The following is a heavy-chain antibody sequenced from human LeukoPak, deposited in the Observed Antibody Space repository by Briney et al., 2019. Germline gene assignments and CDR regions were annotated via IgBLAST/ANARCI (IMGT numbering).Heavy chain of an antibody. V-gene: IGHV4-61*01. Sequence: PSETLSLTCTVSGGSISSSSYYWSWIRQPPGKGLEWIGYIYYSGSTNYNPSLKSRVTISVDTSKNQFSLKLSSVTAADTAAYYCARGWQVYGGDWGQGTMVTVSS. CDR3: ARGWQVYGGD. J-gene: IGHJ3*01. CDR2: IYYSGST. CDR1: GGSISSSSYY. D-gene: IGHD4-23*01.